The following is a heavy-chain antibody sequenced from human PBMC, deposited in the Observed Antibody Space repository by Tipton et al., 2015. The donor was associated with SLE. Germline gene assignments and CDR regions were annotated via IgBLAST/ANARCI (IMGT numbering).Heavy chain of an antibody. CDR1: GFTFSNAW. Sequence: SLRLSCAASGFTFSNAWMNWVRQAPGKGLEWVSSISSSSSYIYYADSVKGRFTNSRDDAKNSLYLQMNSLRAEDTAVYYCAGTTVTTIAFDYWGQGTLVTVSS. CDR2: ISSSSSYI. V-gene: IGHV3-21*01. D-gene: IGHD4-17*01. J-gene: IGHJ4*02. CDR3: AGTTVTTIAFDY.